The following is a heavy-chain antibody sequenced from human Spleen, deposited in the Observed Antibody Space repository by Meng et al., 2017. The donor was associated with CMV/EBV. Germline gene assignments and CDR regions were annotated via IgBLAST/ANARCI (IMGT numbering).Heavy chain of an antibody. D-gene: IGHD3-16*01. CDR2: ISGSGGST. J-gene: IGHJ6*02. Sequence: GESLKISCAASGFTFSSYAMSWVHQAPGKGLEWVSAISGSGGSTYYADSVKGRFTISRDNVKNSLYLQMDSLRAEDTAVYYCARESGLRLGELEFYYGMDVWGQGTTVTVSS. CDR3: ARESGLRLGELEFYYGMDV. V-gene: IGHV3-23*01. CDR1: GFTFSSYA.